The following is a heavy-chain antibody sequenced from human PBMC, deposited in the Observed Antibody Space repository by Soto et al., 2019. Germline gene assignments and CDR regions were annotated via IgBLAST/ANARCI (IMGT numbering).Heavy chain of an antibody. CDR3: AKLGSSSWSPHYYFDY. CDR2: ITGSGDNT. V-gene: IGHV3-23*01. CDR1: GFTFNNYA. D-gene: IGHD2-2*01. Sequence: GGSLRLSCAASGFTFNNYAMGWVRQTPGKGLEWFSAITGSGDNTYYTESVKGRFTISRDNSKNTLYLQMNSLRAEDTAVYYCAKLGSSSWSPHYYFDYWGQGTLVTVSS. J-gene: IGHJ4*02.